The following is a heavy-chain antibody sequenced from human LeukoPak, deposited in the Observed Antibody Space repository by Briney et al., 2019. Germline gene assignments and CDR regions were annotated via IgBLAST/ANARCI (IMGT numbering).Heavy chain of an antibody. D-gene: IGHD2-2*01. Sequence: GGSLRLSCAASGFTFSSYAMHWVRQAPGKGLEWVAVISYDGSNKYYADSVKGRFTISRDNSKNTLYLQMNSLRAEDTAVYYCARDFYYCSSPRAPWHWGQGTLVTVSS. CDR3: ARDFYYCSSPRAPWH. J-gene: IGHJ1*01. CDR1: GFTFSSYA. V-gene: IGHV3-30-3*01. CDR2: ISYDGSNK.